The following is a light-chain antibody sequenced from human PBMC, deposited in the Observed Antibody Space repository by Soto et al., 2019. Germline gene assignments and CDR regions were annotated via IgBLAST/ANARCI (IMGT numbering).Light chain of an antibody. CDR3: CSYAGSYTFGV. CDR1: SSDVGGYNY. Sequence: QSVLTQPRSVSGSPGQSVTISCTGTSSDVGGYNYVSWYQQHPGKAPKLMIYDVSKRPSGVPDRFSGSKSGNTASPTISGLQAEDEADYYCCSYAGSYTFGVFGTGTKLTVL. V-gene: IGLV2-11*01. CDR2: DVS. J-gene: IGLJ1*01.